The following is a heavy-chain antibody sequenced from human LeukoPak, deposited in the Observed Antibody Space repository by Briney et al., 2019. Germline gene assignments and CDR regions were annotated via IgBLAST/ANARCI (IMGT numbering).Heavy chain of an antibody. Sequence: SETLSLTCTVSGGSISSYYWSWIRQPPGKGLEWIGYIYYSGSTNYNPPLKSRVTISVDTSKNQFSLKLSSVTAADTAVYYCARVNSGYDNWFDPWGQGTLVTVSS. CDR3: ARVNSGYDNWFDP. CDR1: GGSISSYY. V-gene: IGHV4-59*01. D-gene: IGHD5-12*01. J-gene: IGHJ5*02. CDR2: IYYSGST.